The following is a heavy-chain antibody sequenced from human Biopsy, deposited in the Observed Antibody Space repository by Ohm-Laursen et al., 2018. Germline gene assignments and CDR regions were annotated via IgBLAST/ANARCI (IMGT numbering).Heavy chain of an antibody. Sequence: SETLSLTCSVSGGSMTGYEWSWIRLAPGKGLEWIGYIYYSVMTNYNPSLQSRVSISVDTSRNQVSLTLSSVTAADTAVYYCARGEYSSSIFDHWGQGTLVTVSS. J-gene: IGHJ4*02. CDR1: GGSMTGYE. V-gene: IGHV4-59*01. D-gene: IGHD6-6*01. CDR3: ARGEYSSSIFDH. CDR2: IYYSVMT.